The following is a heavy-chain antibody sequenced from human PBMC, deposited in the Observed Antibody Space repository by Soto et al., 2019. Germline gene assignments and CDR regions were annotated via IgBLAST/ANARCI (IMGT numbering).Heavy chain of an antibody. Sequence: SETLSLTCTVSGGSISSGDYYWSWIRQPPGKGPKWIGYIYYSGSTYYNPSLKSRVTISVVTSKNQFSLKLSSVTAADAAVYYCARVRKADYGSGSYPTLFDYWGQGTLVTVSS. CDR1: GGSISSGDYY. CDR2: IYYSGST. D-gene: IGHD3-10*01. V-gene: IGHV4-30-4*01. CDR3: ARVRKADYGSGSYPTLFDY. J-gene: IGHJ4*02.